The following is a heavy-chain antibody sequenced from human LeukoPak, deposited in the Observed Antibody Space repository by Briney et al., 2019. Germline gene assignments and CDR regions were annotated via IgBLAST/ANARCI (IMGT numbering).Heavy chain of an antibody. V-gene: IGHV3-30*02. CDR3: AKDEQSGTAMDY. CDR1: GFTFNSYG. J-gene: IGHJ4*02. D-gene: IGHD5-18*01. Sequence: PGGSLRLSCAASGFTFNSYGMDWVRQAPGKGLEWVAFIRSDGSTKYYADSVKGRFTISRDNSKNTLYLQMNSLRAEDTAVYYCAKDEQSGTAMDYWGQGTLVTVSS. CDR2: IRSDGSTK.